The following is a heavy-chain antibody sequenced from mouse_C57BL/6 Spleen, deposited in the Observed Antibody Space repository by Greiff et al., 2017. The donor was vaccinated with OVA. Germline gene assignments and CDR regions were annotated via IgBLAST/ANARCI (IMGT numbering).Heavy chain of an antibody. CDR1: GYTFTSYG. V-gene: IGHV1-81*01. CDR3: ARDGSSYADY. J-gene: IGHJ2*01. CDR2: IYPRSGNT. Sequence: QVQLKESGAELARPGASVKLSCKASGYTFTSYGISWVKQRTGQGLEWIGEIYPRSGNTYYNEKFKGKATLTADKSSSTAYMELRSLTSEDSAVYFCARDGSSYADYWGQGTTLTVSS. D-gene: IGHD1-1*01.